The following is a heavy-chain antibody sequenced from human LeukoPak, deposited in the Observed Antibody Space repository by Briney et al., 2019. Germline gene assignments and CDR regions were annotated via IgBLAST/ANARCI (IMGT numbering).Heavy chain of an antibody. CDR2: IIPIFGTA. CDR3: ARESTYYYGSALNWFGP. CDR1: GGTFSSYA. D-gene: IGHD3-10*01. V-gene: IGHV1-69*13. Sequence: SVKVSCKASGGTFSSYAISWVRQAPGQGLEWMGGIIPIFGTANYAQKFQGRVTITADESTSTAYMELSSLRSEDTAVYYCARESTYYYGSALNWFGPWGQGTLVTVSS. J-gene: IGHJ5*02.